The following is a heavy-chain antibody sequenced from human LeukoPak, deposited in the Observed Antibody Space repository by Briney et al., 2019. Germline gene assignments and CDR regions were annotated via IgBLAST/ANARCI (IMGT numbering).Heavy chain of an antibody. CDR3: ARGDYYDSSGYYHEPDY. D-gene: IGHD3-22*01. Sequence: SETLSLTCTVSGGSISSSSYYWSWIRQPPGKGLEWIGEINHSGSTNYNPSLKSRVTISVDTSKNQFSLKLSSVTAADTAVYYCARGDYYDSSGYYHEPDYWGQGTLVTVSS. CDR2: INHSGST. CDR1: GGSISSSSYY. V-gene: IGHV4-39*07. J-gene: IGHJ4*02.